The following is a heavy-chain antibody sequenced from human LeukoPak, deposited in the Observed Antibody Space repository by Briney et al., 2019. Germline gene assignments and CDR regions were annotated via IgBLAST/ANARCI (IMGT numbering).Heavy chain of an antibody. D-gene: IGHD5-12*01. CDR2: INHSGST. J-gene: IGHJ4*02. V-gene: IGHV4-34*01. CDR3: AREYSGYVPFDY. Sequence: SGTLSLTCAVYGGSFSGYYWSWIRQPPGKGLERIGEINHSGSTNYNPSLKSRVTISVDTSKNQFSLKLSSVTAADTAVYYCAREYSGYVPFDYWGQGTLVTVSS. CDR1: GGSFSGYY.